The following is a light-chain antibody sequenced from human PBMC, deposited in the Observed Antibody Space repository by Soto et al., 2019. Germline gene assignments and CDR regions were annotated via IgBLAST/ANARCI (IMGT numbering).Light chain of an antibody. CDR1: SSDVGRYNY. J-gene: IGLJ1*01. CDR2: EVN. V-gene: IGLV2-8*01. Sequence: LTQPPSASESPGQSVTISCTGTSSDVGRYNYVSWYQQHPGKAPKLMIYEVNKRPSGVPDRFSGSKSGNTASLTVSGLQAEDEADYYCSSYAGSNNYVFGSGTKVTVL. CDR3: SSYAGSNNYV.